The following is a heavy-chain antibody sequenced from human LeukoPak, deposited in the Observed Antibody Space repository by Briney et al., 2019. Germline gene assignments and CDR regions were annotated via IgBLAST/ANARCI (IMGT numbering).Heavy chain of an antibody. D-gene: IGHD4-17*01. Sequence: KPSETLSLTCTVSGGSISSSSYYWGWIRQPPGKGLEWIGSIYYSGSTYYNPSLKSRVTISVDTSKNQFSLKLSSVTAADTAVYXXXXRGGDYPDPGDYYYYMDVWGKGTTVTVSS. V-gene: IGHV4-39*07. CDR2: IYYSGST. J-gene: IGHJ6*03. CDR3: XXRGGDYPDPGDYYYYMDV. CDR1: GGSISSSSYY.